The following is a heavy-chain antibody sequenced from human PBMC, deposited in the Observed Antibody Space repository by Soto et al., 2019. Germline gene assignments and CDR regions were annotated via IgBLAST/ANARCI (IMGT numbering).Heavy chain of an antibody. J-gene: IGHJ4*02. D-gene: IGHD3-22*01. CDR3: ARATYDSSGYGFDY. CDR2: IYYSGST. Sequence: SETLSLTCTVFGGSISSYYWSWIRQPPGKGLEWIGYIYYSGSTNYNPSLKSRVTISVDTSKNQFSLKLSSVTAADTAVYYCARATYDSSGYGFDYWGQGTLVTVSS. CDR1: GGSISSYY. V-gene: IGHV4-59*01.